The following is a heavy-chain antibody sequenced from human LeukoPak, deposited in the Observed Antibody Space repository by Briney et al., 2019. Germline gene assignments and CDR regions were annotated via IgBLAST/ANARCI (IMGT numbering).Heavy chain of an antibody. Sequence: PSETLSLTCTVSGGSISSSGSYWGWIRQPPGKGLEWIESIYYSGNTYNPSLKSRVTISVDTSKNQFSLNLTSVNAADTAVYYCARVMAARREDLNWFDPWGQGTLVTVYS. D-gene: IGHD6-6*01. V-gene: IGHV4-39*07. CDR3: ARVMAARREDLNWFDP. CDR2: IYYSGNT. J-gene: IGHJ5*02. CDR1: GGSISSSGSY.